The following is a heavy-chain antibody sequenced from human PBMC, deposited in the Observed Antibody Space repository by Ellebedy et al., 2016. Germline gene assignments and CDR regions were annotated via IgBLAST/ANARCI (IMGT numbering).Heavy chain of an antibody. CDR2: IYHSGST. CDR1: GYSISSGYY. D-gene: IGHD5-24*01. Sequence: SETLSLXCTVSGYSISSGYYWGWIRQPPGKGLEWIGSIYHSGSTYYNPSLKSRVTISVDTSKNQFSLKLSSVTAADTAVYYCATGVATIGLGYYYGMDVWGQGTTVTVSS. V-gene: IGHV4-38-2*02. J-gene: IGHJ6*02. CDR3: ATGVATIGLGYYYGMDV.